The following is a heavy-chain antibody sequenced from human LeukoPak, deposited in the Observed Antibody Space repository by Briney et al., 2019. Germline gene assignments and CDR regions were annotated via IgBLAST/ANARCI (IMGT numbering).Heavy chain of an antibody. CDR2: ISAYNGNT. Sequence: GASVKVSCKASGYXFTSYGISWVRQAPGQGLEWMGWISAYNGNTNYAQKLQGRVTMTTDTSTSTAYMELRSLRSDDTAVYYCARARYYYGSGSYRYWGQGTLVTVSS. CDR1: GYXFTSYG. D-gene: IGHD3-10*01. J-gene: IGHJ4*02. CDR3: ARARYYYGSGSYRY. V-gene: IGHV1-18*01.